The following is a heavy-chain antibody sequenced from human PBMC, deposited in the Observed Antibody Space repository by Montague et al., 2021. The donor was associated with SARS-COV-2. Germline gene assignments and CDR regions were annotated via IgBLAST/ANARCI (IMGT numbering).Heavy chain of an antibody. V-gene: IGHV4-59*08. D-gene: IGHD6-25*01. CDR3: VRTVTQGSGDS. Sequence: SETLSLTCTVSGGSINNFFWSWIRQPPGKGLEWIGYIYYGGNTXXXPSPGSRVTMSVDKSRNQFSLKLTSVTAADTAVYYCVRTVTQGSGDSWGQGTLVTVSS. CDR2: IYYGGNT. J-gene: IGHJ4*02. CDR1: GGSINNFF.